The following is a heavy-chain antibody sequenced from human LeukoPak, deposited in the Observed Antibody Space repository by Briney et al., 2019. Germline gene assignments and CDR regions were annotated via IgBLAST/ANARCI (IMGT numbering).Heavy chain of an antibody. CDR2: IYTSGST. V-gene: IGHV4-4*07. CDR1: GGSISSYY. D-gene: IGHD3-9*01. Sequence: SETLSLTCTVSGGSISSYYWSWIRQPAGKGLEWIERIYTSGSTNYNPSLKSRVTMSVDTSKNQFSLKLSSVTAADTAVYYCATTHYDILTGDWFDPWGQGTLVTVSS. J-gene: IGHJ5*02. CDR3: ATTHYDILTGDWFDP.